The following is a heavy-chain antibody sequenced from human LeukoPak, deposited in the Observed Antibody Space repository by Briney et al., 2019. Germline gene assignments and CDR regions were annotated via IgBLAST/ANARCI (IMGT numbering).Heavy chain of an antibody. D-gene: IGHD2-21*01. J-gene: IGHJ4*02. CDR3: ARDYMVIDLDF. CDR2: ISRSSDYF. CDR1: GFTFSTYT. Sequence: GGSLRLTCAASGFTFSTYTMNWVRQAPGKGLEWVSSISRSSDYFYYADSVKGRFTISRDNAKNSLYLQMNNLRAEGTAVYYCARDYMVIDLDFWGQGTLVTVSS. V-gene: IGHV3-21*01.